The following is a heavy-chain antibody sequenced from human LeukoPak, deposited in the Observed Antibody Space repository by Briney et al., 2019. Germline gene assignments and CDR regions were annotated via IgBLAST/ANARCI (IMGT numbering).Heavy chain of an antibody. Sequence: GGSLRLSCVAYGFTLSDYYMSWVRQAPGKGLEWLSDISGTGTTTHSADSVKGRFTISRDNAKNSLYLQMNSLRAEDTAEYYCARDEGTPSTWGQGTLVTVSS. V-gene: IGHV3-11*04. CDR2: ISGTGTTT. J-gene: IGHJ5*02. CDR3: ARDEGTPST. CDR1: GFTLSDYY. D-gene: IGHD1-14*01.